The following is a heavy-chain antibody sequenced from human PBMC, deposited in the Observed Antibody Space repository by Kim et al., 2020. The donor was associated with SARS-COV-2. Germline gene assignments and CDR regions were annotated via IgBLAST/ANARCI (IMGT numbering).Heavy chain of an antibody. V-gene: IGHV3-9*01. D-gene: IGHD5-18*01. CDR1: GFTFDDYA. Sequence: GGSLRLSCAASGFTFDDYAMHWVRQAPGKGLEWVSGICWNSGSIGYADSVKGLFTISRDNAKNSLYLQMNSLRAEDTALYYCANAKDKAMGPFDFLGQGT. J-gene: IGHJ4*02. CDR3: ANAKDKAMGPFDF. CDR2: ICWNSGSI.